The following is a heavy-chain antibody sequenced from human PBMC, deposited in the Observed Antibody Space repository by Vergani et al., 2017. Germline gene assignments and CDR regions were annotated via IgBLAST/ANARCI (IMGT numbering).Heavy chain of an antibody. CDR2: ISWNSGSI. V-gene: IGHV3-9*01. CDR3: AKAVVPTYYYDSSGYRTDAFDI. J-gene: IGHJ3*02. D-gene: IGHD3-22*01. CDR1: GFTFDDYA. Sequence: EVQLVESGGGLVQPGRSLRLSCAASGFTFDDYAMHWVRQAPGKGLEWVSGISWNSGSIGYADSVKGRFTISRDNAKNSLYLQMNSLRAEDTALYYCAKAVVPTYYYDSSGYRTDAFDIWGQGTMVTVSS.